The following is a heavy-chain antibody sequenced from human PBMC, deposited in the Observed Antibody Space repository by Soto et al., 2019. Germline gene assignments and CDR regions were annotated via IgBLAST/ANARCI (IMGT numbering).Heavy chain of an antibody. CDR1: RFSFTNAW. CDR3: STDIWIYGLDI. CDR2: IKSKTDGGTA. V-gene: IGHV3-15*01. J-gene: IGHJ6*02. Sequence: EVQLVESGGGFVQPGGSLRLSCVASRFSFTNAWMSWVRQAPGKGPEWVGRIKSKTDGGTADYAAPVKGRFTISRDDSQNALYLHMDSLKAEYTALYLCSTDIWIYGLDIWGQGTTVTVSS. D-gene: IGHD3-3*01.